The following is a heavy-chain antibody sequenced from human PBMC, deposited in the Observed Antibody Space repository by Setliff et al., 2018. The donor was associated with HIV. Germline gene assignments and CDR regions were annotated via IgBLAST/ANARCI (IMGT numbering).Heavy chain of an antibody. CDR1: GFIFSSYA. V-gene: IGHV3-23*01. D-gene: IGHD3-9*01. CDR2: SSGSGGNT. CDR3: AKGADYDIFTGYYTEYFQN. J-gene: IGHJ1*01. Sequence: PGGSLRLSCAASGFIFSSYAMNWVRQTPGKGLEWVSSSSGSGGNTYYADSVKGRFTISRDNSKNALYLQVNSLRAEDTAVYYCAKGADYDIFTGYYTEYFQNWGQGALVTVSS.